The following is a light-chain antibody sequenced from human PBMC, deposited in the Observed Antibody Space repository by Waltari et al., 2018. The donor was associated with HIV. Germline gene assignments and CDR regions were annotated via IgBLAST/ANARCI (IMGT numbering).Light chain of an antibody. Sequence: QPVLTQSSSASASLGSSVKLTCTLTSGHSRNIIAWHQQQPGKAPRYLMKLEGGGSYNKGSGVPDRFSGSRSGADRYLPTSSLQFEDEADYYWATWDSSTWVFGGGTKLTVL. V-gene: IGLV4-60*02. J-gene: IGLJ3*02. CDR3: ATWDSSTWV. CDR1: SGHSRNI. CDR2: LEGGGSY.